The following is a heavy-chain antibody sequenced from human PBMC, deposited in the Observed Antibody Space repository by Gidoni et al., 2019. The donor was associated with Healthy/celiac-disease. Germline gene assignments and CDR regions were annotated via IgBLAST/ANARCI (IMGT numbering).Heavy chain of an antibody. CDR2: IKQDGSEK. D-gene: IGHD4-17*01. Sequence: EVQLVESGGGLVQPGGSLRLSCAASGFTFSSYWMSWVRQAPGKGLEWVANIKQDGSEKYYVDSVKGRFTISRDNAKNSLYLQMNSLRAEDTAVYYCARLRRCGDYLDAFDIWGQGTMVTVSS. J-gene: IGHJ3*02. CDR1: GFTFSSYW. V-gene: IGHV3-7*03. CDR3: ARLRRCGDYLDAFDI.